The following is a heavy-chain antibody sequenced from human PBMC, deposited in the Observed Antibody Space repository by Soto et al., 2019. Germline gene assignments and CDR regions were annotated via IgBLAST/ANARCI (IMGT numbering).Heavy chain of an antibody. CDR1: GFTFSSYG. CDR2: ISYDGSNK. V-gene: IGHV3-30*18. Sequence: GGSLRLSCAASGFTFSSYGMHWVRQAPGKGLEWVAVISYDGSNKYYADSVKGRFTISRDNSKNTLYLQMNSLRAEDTAVYYCAKREDLLEWHPLTWGQGTLVTVSS. J-gene: IGHJ5*02. D-gene: IGHD3-3*01. CDR3: AKREDLLEWHPLT.